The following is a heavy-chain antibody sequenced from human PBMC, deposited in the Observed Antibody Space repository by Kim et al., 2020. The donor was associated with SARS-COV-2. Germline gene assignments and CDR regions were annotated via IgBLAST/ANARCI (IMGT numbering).Heavy chain of an antibody. CDR2: XXSSSSYI. CDR1: GFTFSSYS. J-gene: IGHJ4*01. V-gene: IGHV3-21*04. D-gene: IGHD2-15*01. CDR3: XXVLTXXWSXXXY. Sequence: GGSLRLSCAASGFTFSSYSMNWVRQAPGKGLXXISSXXSSSSYIYYADSVKGRFXXSRXXXRAXXXLQXNSLRAEDTAVXYCXXVLTXXWSXXXYWXXGTLVXVSS.